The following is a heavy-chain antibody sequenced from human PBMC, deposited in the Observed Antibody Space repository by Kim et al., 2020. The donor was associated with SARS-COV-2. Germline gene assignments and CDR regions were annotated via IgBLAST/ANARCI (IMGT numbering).Heavy chain of an antibody. D-gene: IGHD3-3*01. V-gene: IGHV3-21*01. J-gene: IGHJ3*02. CDR2: ISSSSSYI. CDR1: GFTFSSYS. Sequence: GGSLRLSCAASGFTFSSYSMNWVRQAPGKGLEWVSSISSSSSYIYYADSVKGRFTISRDNAKNSLYLQMNSLRAEDTAVYYCARETYDFWSGYSYSHDAFDIWGQGTMVTVSS. CDR3: ARETYDFWSGYSYSHDAFDI.